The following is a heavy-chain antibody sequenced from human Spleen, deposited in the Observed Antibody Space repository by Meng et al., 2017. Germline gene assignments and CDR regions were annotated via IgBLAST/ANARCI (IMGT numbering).Heavy chain of an antibody. CDR2: FFYSGRP. Sequence: QLHESGPGLVKPSATCTRICTVSSGTTRIYNCSWIRQPPGNGLEWIGYFFYSGRPNYRPSLKSRVTISIDTSKNQFSLRLRSVTPADTAMYYCASGSGSGWYYFDNWGQGTLVTVSS. V-gene: IGHV4-59*01. D-gene: IGHD6-19*01. CDR3: ASGSGSGWYYFDN. J-gene: IGHJ4*02. CDR1: SGTTRIYN.